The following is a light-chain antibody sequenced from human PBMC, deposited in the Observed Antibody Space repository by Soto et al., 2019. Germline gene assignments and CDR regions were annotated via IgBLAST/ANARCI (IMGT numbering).Light chain of an antibody. CDR3: QQYNKCPV. CDR2: RAS. J-gene: IGKJ4*01. V-gene: IGKV3-15*01. Sequence: EIVMTQSPATLSVSPGERATLSCRASQSISSDLAWYQQKPGQAPRLLISRASIRATGIPARFSGSGSGTEFTLTISSLQSEDFAVYYCQQYNKCPVFGGGTKAEIK. CDR1: QSISSD.